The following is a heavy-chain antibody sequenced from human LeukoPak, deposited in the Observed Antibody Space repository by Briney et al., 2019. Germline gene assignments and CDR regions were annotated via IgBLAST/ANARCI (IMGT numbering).Heavy chain of an antibody. D-gene: IGHD6-13*01. Sequence: SETLSLTCVVSGDSISSGGYAWSGLRQTPGKGLEWIAYIHDSGSTYNHPSLKSRLSISIDTSKNQFSLKLNSVTAADTAVYYCARVVAAAGNNWFDPWGQGTLVTVSS. CDR3: ARVVAAAGNNWFDP. CDR1: GDSISSGGYA. V-gene: IGHV4-30-4*07. J-gene: IGHJ5*02. CDR2: IHDSGST.